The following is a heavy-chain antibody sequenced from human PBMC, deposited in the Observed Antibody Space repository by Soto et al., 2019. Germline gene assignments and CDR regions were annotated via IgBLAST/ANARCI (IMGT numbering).Heavy chain of an antibody. J-gene: IGHJ4*02. V-gene: IGHV3-23*01. D-gene: IGHD3-22*01. CDR2: ISASGSSV. CDR1: GFSLGRYA. CDR3: AKDYYYDSTGLFFDS. Sequence: EVQLLESGGALVQPGGSLRLSCEASGFSLGRYAMSWVRQAPGKGLEWISVISASGSSVSYADSVKGRFTISKDNSENTLCLQVNSLRVEDTAVYYCAKDYYYDSTGLFFDSWGQGTLVTVSS.